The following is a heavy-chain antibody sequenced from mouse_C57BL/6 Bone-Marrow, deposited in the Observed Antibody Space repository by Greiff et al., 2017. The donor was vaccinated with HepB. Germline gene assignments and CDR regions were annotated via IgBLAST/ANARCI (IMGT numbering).Heavy chain of an antibody. J-gene: IGHJ3*01. CDR2: FYPGSGSI. D-gene: IGHD2-4*01. Sequence: VKVVESGAELVKPGASVKLSCKASGYTFTEYTIHWVKQRSGQGLEWIGWFYPGSGSIKYNEKFKDKATLTADQSSSTVYMELSRLTSEDSAVYFCARHEALDYAAYWGQGTLVTVSA. CDR1: GYTFTEYT. CDR3: ARHEALDYAAY. V-gene: IGHV1-62-2*01.